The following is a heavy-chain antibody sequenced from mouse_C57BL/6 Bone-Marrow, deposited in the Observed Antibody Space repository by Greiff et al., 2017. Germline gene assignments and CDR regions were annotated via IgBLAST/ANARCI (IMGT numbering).Heavy chain of an antibody. Sequence: QVQLQQPGAELVKPGASVKLSCKASGYTFTSYWMHWVKQRPGRGLEWIGRIDPNSGGTKYNEKFKSKATLTVDKPSSTAYMQLSSLTSEDSAAYYCARPLCDYDAGFAYWGQGTLVTVSA. J-gene: IGHJ3*01. CDR3: ARPLCDYDAGFAY. V-gene: IGHV1-72*01. CDR2: IDPNSGGT. D-gene: IGHD2-4*01. CDR1: GYTFTSYW.